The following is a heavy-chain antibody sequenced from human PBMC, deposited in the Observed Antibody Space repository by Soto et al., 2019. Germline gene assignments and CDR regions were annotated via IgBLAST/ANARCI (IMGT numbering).Heavy chain of an antibody. Sequence: QLQLQESGPGLVKPSETLSLTCTVSGGSISSSSYYWGWIRQPPGKGLEWIGSIYYSGSTYYNPSLKSRVTISLDTSKTQFSLMLSSVTAADTAVYYSARRVVAYFDLWGRGTLVTVSS. CDR1: GGSISSSSYY. V-gene: IGHV4-39*01. D-gene: IGHD2-21*01. J-gene: IGHJ2*01. CDR3: ARRVVAYFDL. CDR2: IYYSGST.